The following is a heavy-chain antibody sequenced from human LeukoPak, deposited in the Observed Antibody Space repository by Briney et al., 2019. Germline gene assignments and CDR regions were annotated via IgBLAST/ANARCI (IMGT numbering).Heavy chain of an antibody. Sequence: SETLSLTCTVSGGSISSYYWSWIRQPPGKGLEWIAYISDIGSINYNPSLKSRVTISVDTSKNQFSLKLSSVTAADTAVYYCARDCSSTSCYFHRDWYFDLWGRGTLVTVSS. D-gene: IGHD2-2*01. V-gene: IGHV4-59*01. CDR3: ARDCSSTSCYFHRDWYFDL. CDR2: ISDIGSI. J-gene: IGHJ2*01. CDR1: GGSISSYY.